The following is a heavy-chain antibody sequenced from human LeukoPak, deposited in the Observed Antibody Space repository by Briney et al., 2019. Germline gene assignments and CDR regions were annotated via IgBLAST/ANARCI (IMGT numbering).Heavy chain of an antibody. Sequence: GGSLRLSCAASGFTFSSYEMNWVRQAPGKGLEWVSYISSSDSTMYYADSVKGRFTISRDNAKNSLYLQMNSLRAEDTAVYYCARVRYYDSSGYRGLEAFDIWGQGTMVTVSS. CDR2: ISSSDSTM. V-gene: IGHV3-48*03. D-gene: IGHD3-22*01. CDR3: ARVRYYDSSGYRGLEAFDI. CDR1: GFTFSSYE. J-gene: IGHJ3*02.